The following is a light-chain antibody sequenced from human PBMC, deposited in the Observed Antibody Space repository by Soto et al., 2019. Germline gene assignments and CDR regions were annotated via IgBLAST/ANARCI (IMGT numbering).Light chain of an antibody. CDR3: QQYNSYRK. V-gene: IGKV1-5*01. CDR1: QNIGGW. J-gene: IGKJ1*01. CDR2: DAS. Sequence: DIQMTQSPSTLSASVGDRVTITCRASQNIGGWLAWYQQKPGKAPKFLIFDASSLESGVPSRFSGSGSETEFTLTISSLQPDDFATYYCQQYNSYRKFGQGTKVDIK.